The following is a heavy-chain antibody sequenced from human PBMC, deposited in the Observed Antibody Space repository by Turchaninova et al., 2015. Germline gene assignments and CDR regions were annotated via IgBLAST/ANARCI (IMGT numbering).Heavy chain of an antibody. D-gene: IGHD6-6*01. CDR1: GFTFGTYA. Sequence: EVQLVESGGALVQPGGSLGLSCGAAGFTFGTYAMNWVRQAPGMGLEWLSYISTTSTTTYYADSVKGRFTISRDNAKNSLYLQMDSLRAEDTAVYYCARVGAPRQMVYYFDFWGQGTLVTVSS. CDR2: ISTTSTTT. J-gene: IGHJ4*02. CDR3: ARVGAPRQMVYYFDF. V-gene: IGHV3-48*04.